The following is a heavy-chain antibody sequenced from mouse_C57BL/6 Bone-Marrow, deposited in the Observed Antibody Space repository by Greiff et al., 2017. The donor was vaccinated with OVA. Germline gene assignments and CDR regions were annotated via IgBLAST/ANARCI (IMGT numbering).Heavy chain of an antibody. V-gene: IGHV1-62-3*01. CDR1: GYTFTSYW. D-gene: IGHD2-9*01. CDR3: ARPTMVKGHWYFDV. J-gene: IGHJ1*03. Sequence: VQLQQPGAELVKPVASVKLSCKASGYTFTSYWMHWVKQRPGRGLEWIGRIDPNSGGTKYNEKFKSKATLTVDKPSSTAYMELRSLTSEDSAVYFCARPTMVKGHWYFDVWGTGTTVTVSS. CDR2: IDPNSGGT.